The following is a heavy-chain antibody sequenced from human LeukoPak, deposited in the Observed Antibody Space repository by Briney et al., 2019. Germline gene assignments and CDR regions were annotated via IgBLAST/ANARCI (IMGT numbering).Heavy chain of an antibody. V-gene: IGHV3-53*01. D-gene: IGHD4/OR15-4a*01. J-gene: IGHJ4*02. CDR1: GFTVSSNS. Sequence: GGSLRLSCTVSGFTVSSNSMSWVRQAPGKGLEWVSFIYSDNTHYSDSVKGRFTISRDNSKNTLYLQTNSLRAEDTAVYYCARRAGAYSHPYDYWGQGTLVTVSS. CDR3: ARRAGAYSHPYDY. CDR2: IYSDNT.